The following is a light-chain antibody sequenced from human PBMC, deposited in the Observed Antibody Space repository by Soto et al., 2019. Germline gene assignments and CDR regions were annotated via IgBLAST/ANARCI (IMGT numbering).Light chain of an antibody. CDR3: ETWDNNILV. Sequence: QPVLTQSSSASASLGSSVKLTCTLSSGHSRYIIAWHQQQPGKAPRYLMKLEVSGSYNKGSGVPDRFSGSSSGADRYLTISILHVEDEADYYCETWDNNILVFGGGTKLTAL. CDR2: LEVSGSY. CDR1: SGHSRYI. J-gene: IGLJ2*01. V-gene: IGLV4-60*02.